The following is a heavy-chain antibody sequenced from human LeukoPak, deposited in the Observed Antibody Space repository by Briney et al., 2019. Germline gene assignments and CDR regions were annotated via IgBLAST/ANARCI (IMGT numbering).Heavy chain of an antibody. CDR3: ARGLHLDSSGSLYH. D-gene: IGHD3-22*01. Sequence: PGGSLRLSCAASGFSVSEYYVTWVRQAPGKGLEWISYITRENWIYYSDSVKGRFTISRDHAKNSVYLEMNSLRADDTAVYYCARGLHLDSSGSLYHWGQGTLVAVSS. CDR1: GFSVSEYY. CDR2: ITRENWI. J-gene: IGHJ5*02. V-gene: IGHV3-11*01.